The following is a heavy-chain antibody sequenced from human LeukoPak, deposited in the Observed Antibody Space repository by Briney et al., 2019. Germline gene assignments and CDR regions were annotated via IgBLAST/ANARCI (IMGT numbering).Heavy chain of an antibody. CDR1: GFTFSSYE. V-gene: IGHV3-48*03. J-gene: IGHJ4*02. Sequence: GGSLRLSCAASGFTFSSYEMNWVRQAPGKGLEWVSYISSSGSTIYYADSMKGRFTISRDNAKNSLYLQMNSLRAEDTAVYYCARDALGFGDPQDYFDYWGQGTLVTVSS. D-gene: IGHD3-10*01. CDR3: ARDALGFGDPQDYFDY. CDR2: ISSSGSTI.